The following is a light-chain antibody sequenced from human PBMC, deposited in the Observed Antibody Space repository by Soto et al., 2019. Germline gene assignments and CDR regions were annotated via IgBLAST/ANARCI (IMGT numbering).Light chain of an antibody. CDR2: EAS. J-gene: IGKJ4*01. V-gene: IGKV3-15*01. CDR1: QSVTSK. Sequence: EVVMTQSPATLSVSPGERATLSCRASQSVTSKLAWYQQKPGQAPRLLIYEASTRATGIPARCSGSGSGTDFTLTISSLQSEDFAVYCCQQYNNWPLTFGGGAKVEIK. CDR3: QQYNNWPLT.